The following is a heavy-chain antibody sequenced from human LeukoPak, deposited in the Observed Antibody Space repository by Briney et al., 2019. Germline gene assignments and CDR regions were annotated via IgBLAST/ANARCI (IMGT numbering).Heavy chain of an antibody. J-gene: IGHJ2*01. V-gene: IGHV3-48*01. CDR3: ARDTASWLVSEYFDL. D-gene: IGHD6-19*01. CDR2: ISSGSNTI. CDR1: GFTFTTYW. Sequence: PGGSLRLSCAASGFTFTTYWMSWVRQAPGKGLEWISYISSGSNTIYYADSVKGRFTISRDNAKNSLHLQMSSLRAEDTAVYYCARDTASWLVSEYFDLWGRGTLVTVSS.